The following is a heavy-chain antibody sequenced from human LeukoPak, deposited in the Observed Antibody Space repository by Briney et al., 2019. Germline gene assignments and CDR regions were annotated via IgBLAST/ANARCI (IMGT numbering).Heavy chain of an antibody. V-gene: IGHV3-21*01. D-gene: IGHD3-22*01. CDR2: ISSSSSYI. CDR3: ARLESGHYYDSSGYYFDAFDI. J-gene: IGHJ3*02. Sequence: GGSLRLSCGVSGFTFRGCWMHWVRQAPGKGLEWVSSISSSSSYIYDADSVKGRFTISRDNAKNSLYLQMNSLRAEDTAVYYCARLESGHYYDSSGYYFDAFDIWGQGTMVTVSS. CDR1: GFTFRGCW.